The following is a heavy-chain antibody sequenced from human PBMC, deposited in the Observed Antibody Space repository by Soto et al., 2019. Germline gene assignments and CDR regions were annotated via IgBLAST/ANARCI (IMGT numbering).Heavy chain of an antibody. J-gene: IGHJ4*02. V-gene: IGHV3-48*03. CDR3: ARDKDWAFDY. CDR2: IFVTGTTI. D-gene: IGHD3-9*01. Sequence: GGSLRLSCVSSGFTFSSYSIVWVRQAPGMGLEWIAYIFVTGTTIYYADSVKGRFTVSRDNAQNSLFLVMNSLRAEDTAVYYCARDKDWAFDYWGQGTVVTDSS. CDR1: GFTFSSYS.